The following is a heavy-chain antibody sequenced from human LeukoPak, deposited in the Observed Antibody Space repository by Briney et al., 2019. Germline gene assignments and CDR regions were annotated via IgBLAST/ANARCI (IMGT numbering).Heavy chain of an antibody. Sequence: PGGSLRLSCAASGIAFSTYAMSWVRQAPGKGLDWVSSINDGGDSTNYADSVKGRFTISRDNSKNTLYLQMNYLGVEDTAVYYCAKDGGLWVSAHWGDSWGRGTLVTVSS. CDR1: GIAFSTYA. CDR3: AKDGGLWVSAHWGDS. D-gene: IGHD7-27*01. J-gene: IGHJ4*02. V-gene: IGHV3-23*01. CDR2: INDGGDST.